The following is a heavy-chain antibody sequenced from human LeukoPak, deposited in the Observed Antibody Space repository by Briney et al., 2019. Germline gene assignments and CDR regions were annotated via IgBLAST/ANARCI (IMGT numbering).Heavy chain of an antibody. CDR3: ARDSLRGYSYGYTGDY. CDR2: ISSSSSTI. J-gene: IGHJ4*02. Sequence: GGSLRLSCAASGFTFSSYSMNWVRQAPGKGLEWVSYISSSSSTIYYADSVKGRFTISRDNAKNSLYLQMNSLRAEDTAVYYCARDSLRGYSYGYTGDYWGQGTLVTVCS. D-gene: IGHD5-18*01. V-gene: IGHV3-48*01. CDR1: GFTFSSYS.